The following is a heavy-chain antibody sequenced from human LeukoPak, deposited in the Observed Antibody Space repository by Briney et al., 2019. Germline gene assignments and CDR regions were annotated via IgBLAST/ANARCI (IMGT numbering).Heavy chain of an antibody. CDR3: ARGRGLRYFDWLDY. CDR2: INHSGST. J-gene: IGHJ4*02. D-gene: IGHD3-9*01. V-gene: IGHV4-34*01. CDR1: GGSFSGYY. Sequence: SETLSLTCAVYGGSFSGYYWSWIRQPPGKGLEWIGEINHSGSTNYNPSLKSRVTISVDTSKNQFSLKLSSVTAADTAVYYCARGRGLRYFDWLDYWSQGTLVTVSS.